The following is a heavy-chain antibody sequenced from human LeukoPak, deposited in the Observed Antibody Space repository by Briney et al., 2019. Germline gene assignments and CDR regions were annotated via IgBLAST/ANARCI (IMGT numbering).Heavy chain of an antibody. V-gene: IGHV4-39*01. CDR3: ACDGAYAMTV. CDR2: IYYSGST. J-gene: IGHJ6*02. CDR1: GGSISRSSYY. D-gene: IGHD1-26*01. Sequence: SETLSLTCTVSGGSISRSSYYWGWIRQPPGKGLEWIGSIYYSGSTFYNPSLKGRVTISLDTSKNQFSLKLRSVTAADTAVYYCACDGAYAMTVWGQGTTVTVSS.